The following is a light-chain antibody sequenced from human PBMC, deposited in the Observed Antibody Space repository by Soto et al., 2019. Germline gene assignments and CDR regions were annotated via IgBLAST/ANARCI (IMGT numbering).Light chain of an antibody. J-gene: IGKJ5*01. Sequence: DIHMTQSPSTLSASVGDRVNITCRANDTIEAWLAWYQQKAGKAPKLLIYGASILETGVPSRFSGSGSGTDFTLTISSLQPEDFATYYCQQYDNLPLIFGQGTRLEIK. CDR3: QQYDNLPLI. V-gene: IGKV1-5*01. CDR2: GAS. CDR1: DTIEAW.